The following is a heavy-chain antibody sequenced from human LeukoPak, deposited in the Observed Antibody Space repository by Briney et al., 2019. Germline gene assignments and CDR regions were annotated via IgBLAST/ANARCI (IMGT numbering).Heavy chain of an antibody. Sequence: GESLKISCWGSGYTFNGYWIAWVRQMPGKGLEWMGIIFPDDSDTTYSPSFQGQVTMSADKSISTAYLQWSSLKASDTAMYYCARQNRYCSSTNCYGDLDYWGQGSLVTVSS. J-gene: IGHJ4*02. D-gene: IGHD2-2*01. CDR2: IFPDDSDT. V-gene: IGHV5-51*01. CDR1: GYTFNGYW. CDR3: ARQNRYCSSTNCYGDLDY.